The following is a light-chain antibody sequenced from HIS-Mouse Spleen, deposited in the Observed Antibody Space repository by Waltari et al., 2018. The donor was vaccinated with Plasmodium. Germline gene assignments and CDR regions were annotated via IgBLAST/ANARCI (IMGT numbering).Light chain of an antibody. V-gene: IGLV2-23*01. Sequence: QSALTQPASVSGSPGQSITISCTGTSSDVGGYNLFSWYQQHPGKAPKPMIYEGSKRPSGVSNRFSGSKSGNTASLTISGLQAEDEADYYCCSYAGSSTWVFGGGTKLTVL. CDR2: EGS. CDR1: SSDVGGYNL. J-gene: IGLJ3*02. CDR3: CSYAGSSTWV.